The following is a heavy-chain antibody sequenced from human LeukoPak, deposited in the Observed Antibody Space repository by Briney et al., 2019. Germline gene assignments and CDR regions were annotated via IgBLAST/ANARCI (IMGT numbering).Heavy chain of an antibody. CDR2: ISTDGSST. CDR3: VKGNFDGGIEY. Sequence: TGESLRLSCAASGFTFSSYWMHWVRQAPGKGLVWVSRISTDGSSTKYADLVEGRFTSSRDNAKKTLYLQMNSLRAEETAENYCVKGNFDGGIEYWGQGDLVTVSS. CDR1: GFTFSSYW. V-gene: IGHV3-74*01. J-gene: IGHJ4*02.